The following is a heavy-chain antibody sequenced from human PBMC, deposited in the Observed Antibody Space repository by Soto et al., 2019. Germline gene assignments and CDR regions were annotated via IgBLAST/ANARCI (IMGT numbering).Heavy chain of an antibody. CDR3: ARATAYYYGSGSYYNVGNWFDP. CDR1: GGSFSGYY. V-gene: IGHV4-34*01. D-gene: IGHD3-10*01. CDR2: INHSGST. Sequence: SETLSLTCAVYGGSFSGYYWSWIRQPPGKGLEWIGEINHSGSTNYNPSLKSRVTISVDTSKNQFSLKLSSVTAADTAVYYCARATAYYYGSGSYYNVGNWFDPWGQGTLVTVS. J-gene: IGHJ5*02.